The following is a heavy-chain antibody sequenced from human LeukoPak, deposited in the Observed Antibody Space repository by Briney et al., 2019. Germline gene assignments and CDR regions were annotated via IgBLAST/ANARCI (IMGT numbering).Heavy chain of an antibody. Sequence: SETLSLTCTVSGGSISSGSYYWSWIRQPAGKGLEWIGRIYTSGSTNYNPSIKSRVTISVDTSKNQFSLKLSSVTAADTAVYYCAREPLTGSFDYWGQGTLVTVSS. CDR1: GGSISSGSYY. V-gene: IGHV4-61*02. D-gene: IGHD7-27*01. J-gene: IGHJ4*02. CDR3: AREPLTGSFDY. CDR2: IYTSGST.